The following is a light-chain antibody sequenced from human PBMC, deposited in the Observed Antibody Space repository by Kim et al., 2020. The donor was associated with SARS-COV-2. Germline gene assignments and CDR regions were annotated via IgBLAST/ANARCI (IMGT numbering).Light chain of an antibody. CDR2: GKN. CDR1: SLRSYY. V-gene: IGLV3-19*01. Sequence: SSELTQDPAVSVALGQTVSITCQGDSLRSYYASWYQQKQGQAPVLVIYGKNNRPSGIPDRFSGSSSGNTASLTITGAQAEDEADYYCNSRDSSGNHWVFG. J-gene: IGLJ3*02. CDR3: NSRDSSGNHWV.